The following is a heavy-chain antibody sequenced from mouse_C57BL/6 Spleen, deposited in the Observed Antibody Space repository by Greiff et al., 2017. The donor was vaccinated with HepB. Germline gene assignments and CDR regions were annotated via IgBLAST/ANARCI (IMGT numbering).Heavy chain of an antibody. CDR1: GFTFSSYA. D-gene: IGHD1-3*01. J-gene: IGHJ4*01. CDR3: TRDRKSFYAMDY. CDR2: ISSGGDYI. V-gene: IGHV5-9-1*02. Sequence: EVKLMESGEGLVKPGGSLKLSCAASGFTFSSYAMSWVRQTPEKRLEWVAYISSGGDYIYYADTVKGRFTISRDNARNTLYLQMSSLKSEDTAMYYCTRDRKSFYAMDYWGQGTSVTVSS.